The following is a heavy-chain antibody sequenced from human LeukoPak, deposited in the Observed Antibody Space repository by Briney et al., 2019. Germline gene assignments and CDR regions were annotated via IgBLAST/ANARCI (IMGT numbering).Heavy chain of an antibody. CDR3: ASGGDSLPFDY. Sequence: SENLSLTCTVYAFSISSYYWSWLRQPPGKGLEWSGYIYYSGSTYYNPSLKSRATISVDPSKNPFSPKLSSVTAADTAVYYCASGGDSLPFDYWGQGTLVTVSS. CDR1: AFSISSYY. J-gene: IGHJ4*02. V-gene: IGHV4-59*08. CDR2: IYYSGST. D-gene: IGHD2-21*02.